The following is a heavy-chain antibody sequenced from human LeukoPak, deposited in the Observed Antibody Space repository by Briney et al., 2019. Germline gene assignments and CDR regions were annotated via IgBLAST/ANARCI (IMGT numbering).Heavy chain of an antibody. J-gene: IGHJ6*02. D-gene: IGHD1-26*01. Sequence: KPSETLSLTCTVSGGSISSYYWSWIRQPPGKGLEWIGYIYYSGSTNYNPSLKSRVTISVDTSRNQFSLKLSSVTAADTAVYYCAGGGTVRNGMDVWGQGTTVTVSS. CDR2: IYYSGST. V-gene: IGHV4-59*01. CDR3: AGGGTVRNGMDV. CDR1: GGSISSYY.